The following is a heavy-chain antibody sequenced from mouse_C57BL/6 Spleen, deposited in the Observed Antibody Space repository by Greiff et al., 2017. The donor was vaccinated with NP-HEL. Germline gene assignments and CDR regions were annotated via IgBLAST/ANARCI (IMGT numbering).Heavy chain of an antibody. D-gene: IGHD4-1*01. V-gene: IGHV1-54*01. J-gene: IGHJ3*01. CDR2: INPGSGGT. CDR3: ARSNWEAWFAY. CDR1: GYAFTNYL. Sequence: VQLQESGAELVRPGTSVKVSCKASGYAFTNYLIEWVKQRPGQGLEWIGVINPGSGGTNYNEKFKGKATLTADKSSSTAYMQLSSLTSEDSAVYFCARSNWEAWFAYWGQGTLVTVSA.